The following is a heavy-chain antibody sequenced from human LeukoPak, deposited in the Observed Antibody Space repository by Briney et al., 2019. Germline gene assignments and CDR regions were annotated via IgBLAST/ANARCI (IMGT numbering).Heavy chain of an antibody. J-gene: IGHJ4*02. CDR1: GYTFNGYY. CDR2: INPNSGGT. CDR3: AITMVRGVIIYFDY. D-gene: IGHD3-10*01. Sequence: ASVKVSCKASGYTFNGYYMHWVRQAPGQGLQWMGWINPNSGGTNYAQKFQGRVTMTRDTSISTAYMELSRLRSDDTAVYYCAITMVRGVIIYFDYWGQGTLVTVSS. V-gene: IGHV1-2*02.